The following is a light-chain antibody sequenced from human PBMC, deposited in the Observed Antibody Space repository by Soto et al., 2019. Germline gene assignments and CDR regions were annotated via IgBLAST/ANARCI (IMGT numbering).Light chain of an antibody. CDR2: DAS. Sequence: EIVLTQSPATLSLSPGERATLSCRASQSVYSYLAWYQQKPGQAPRLLISDASNRATGIPARFSGSGSGTDFTLTIRSLEPEDFAVYYCQQRSNWPPLTFGGGTKVEIK. CDR3: QQRSNWPPLT. J-gene: IGKJ4*01. CDR1: QSVYSY. V-gene: IGKV3-11*01.